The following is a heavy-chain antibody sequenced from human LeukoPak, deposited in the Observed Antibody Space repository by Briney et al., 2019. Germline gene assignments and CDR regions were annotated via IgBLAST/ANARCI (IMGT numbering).Heavy chain of an antibody. Sequence: SETLSLTCAVYGVSFSGYYWSWLRQPPGKGLEWIGEINNSGSTNYNPSLKSRVTISVDTSKNQFSLKLSSVTAADTAVYYCARGLEGQSPSRNPFYYYYYYYMDVWGKGTTVTVS. CDR1: GVSFSGYY. CDR3: ARGLEGQSPSRNPFYYYYYYYMDV. J-gene: IGHJ6*03. CDR2: INNSGST. D-gene: IGHD1-14*01. V-gene: IGHV4-34*01.